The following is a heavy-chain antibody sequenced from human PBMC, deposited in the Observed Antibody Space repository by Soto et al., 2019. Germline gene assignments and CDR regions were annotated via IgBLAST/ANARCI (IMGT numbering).Heavy chain of an antibody. D-gene: IGHD6-19*01. J-gene: IGHJ5*02. CDR2: GTQGGTTAYMSEGATT. V-gene: IGHV4-59*01. Sequence: QVQLQESGPGLLGPSETLSLTCTVSGVSIDNFFWSWIRQIPGKGLEWIGYGTQGGTTAYMSEGATTNYNPPLASRATISLDLPKNQFSLSLPSVTAADTAVYYCARDRGGITVSSKPLGEWFDPWGQGTLVTVSS. CDR1: GVSIDNFF. CDR3: ARDRGGITVSSKPLGEWFDP.